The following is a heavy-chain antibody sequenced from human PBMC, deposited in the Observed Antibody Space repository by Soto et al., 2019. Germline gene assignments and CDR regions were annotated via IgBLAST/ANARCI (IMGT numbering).Heavy chain of an antibody. CDR1: GGSISSGGYS. V-gene: IGHV4-30-2*01. J-gene: IGHJ4*02. D-gene: IGHD3-16*01. CDR3: ARGGGYTFDY. CDR2: IYHSGST. Sequence: QLPLQESGSGLVKPSQTLSLTCAVSGGSISSGGYSWSWIRQPPGKGLEWIGYIYHSGSTYYNPSLKSRVTISVDRSKNQFSLKLSSVTAAGTAVYYCARGGGYTFDYWGQGTLVTVSS.